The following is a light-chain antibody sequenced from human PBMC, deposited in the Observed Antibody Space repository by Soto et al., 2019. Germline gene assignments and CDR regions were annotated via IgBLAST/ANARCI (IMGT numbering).Light chain of an antibody. V-gene: IGKV3-11*01. J-gene: IGKJ5*01. CDR1: QSVGSY. CDR3: QQRRNWPPVT. Sequence: EIVLTQSPATLSLSPGERAALSCRASQSVGSYLAWYQQKPGQAPRLLIYDASNRATGIPARFSGSGSGTDFTLTISSLEPEDSAVYYCQQRRNWPPVTFGQGTRLEIK. CDR2: DAS.